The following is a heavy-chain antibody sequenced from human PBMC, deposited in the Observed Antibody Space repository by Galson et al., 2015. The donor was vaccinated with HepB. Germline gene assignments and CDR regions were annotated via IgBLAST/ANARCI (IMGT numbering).Heavy chain of an antibody. J-gene: IGHJ6*03. D-gene: IGHD5-12*01. CDR3: ARRRRGGYDSGYYYYMDV. V-gene: IGHV3-33*01. CDR2: IWYDGSNK. CDR1: GFTFSSYG. Sequence: SLRLSCAASGFTFSSYGMHWVRQAPGKGLEWVAVIWYDGSNKYYADSVKGRFTISRDNSKNTLYLQMNSLRAEDTAVYYCARRRRGGYDSGYYYYMDVWGKGTTVTVSS.